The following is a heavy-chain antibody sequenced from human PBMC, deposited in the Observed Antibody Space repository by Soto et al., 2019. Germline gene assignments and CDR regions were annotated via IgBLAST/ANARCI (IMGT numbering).Heavy chain of an antibody. J-gene: IGHJ4*02. CDR2: IKQDGTEK. Sequence: EVQLVESGGGVVQPGGSLRLSCAASGFTFSRYYLSWVRQAPGKGLEWVANIKQDGTEKYYVDYVQGRFTISRDNAKNSLYLQMNSLRAEDSAVYYCAREGDCATFDYWGKGTLVAVS. CDR1: GFTFSRYY. CDR3: AREGDCATFDY. V-gene: IGHV3-7*03. D-gene: IGHD2-21*02.